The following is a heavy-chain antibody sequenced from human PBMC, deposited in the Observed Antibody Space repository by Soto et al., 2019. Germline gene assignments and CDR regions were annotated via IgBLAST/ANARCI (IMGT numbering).Heavy chain of an antibody. D-gene: IGHD2-2*01. V-gene: IGHV3-23*01. CDR3: AKWAYIVVVPTYFDY. CDR1: GFTFSSYA. Sequence: GGSLRLSCAASGFTFSSYAMSWVRQAPGKGLEWVSAISGSGGSTYYADSVRGRFTISRDNSKNTLYLQMNSLRAEDTAVYYCAKWAYIVVVPTYFDYWGQGTLVTVSS. CDR2: ISGSGGST. J-gene: IGHJ4*02.